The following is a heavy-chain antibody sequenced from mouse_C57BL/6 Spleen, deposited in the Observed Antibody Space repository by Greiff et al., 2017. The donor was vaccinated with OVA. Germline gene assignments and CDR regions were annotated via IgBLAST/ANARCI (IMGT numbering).Heavy chain of an antibody. D-gene: IGHD1-1*01. V-gene: IGHV4-1*01. J-gene: IGHJ1*03. CDR2: INPDSSTI. CDR3: AREGITTVVDWYFDV. CDR1: GIDFSRYW. Sequence: EVKLMESGGGLVQPGGSLKLSCAASGIDFSRYWMSWVRRAPGKGLEWIGEINPDSSTINYAPSLKDKFIISRDNAKNTLYLQMSKVRSEDTALYYCAREGITTVVDWYFDVWGTGTTVTVSS.